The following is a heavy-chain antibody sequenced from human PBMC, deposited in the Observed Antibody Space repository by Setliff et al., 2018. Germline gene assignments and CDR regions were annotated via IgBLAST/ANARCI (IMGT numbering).Heavy chain of an antibody. Sequence: LTCAVSGYSISSDYYWGWIRQPPGKGLEWIGIMYHSGSTYYNPSLKSRVTISVDTSKNQFSLELNYVTAADTAVYYCARALGYCSRTSCYADAFDIWGQGTMVTVSS. J-gene: IGHJ3*02. V-gene: IGHV4-38-2*01. CDR1: GYSISSDYY. CDR2: MYHSGST. CDR3: ARALGYCSRTSCYADAFDI. D-gene: IGHD2-2*01.